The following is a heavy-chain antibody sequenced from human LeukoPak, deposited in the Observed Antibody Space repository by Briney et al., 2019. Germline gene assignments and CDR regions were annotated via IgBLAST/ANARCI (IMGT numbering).Heavy chain of an antibody. J-gene: IGHJ4*02. V-gene: IGHV1-2*04. CDR1: GYTFTDYS. CDR3: ARGYPGYFDY. Sequence: GASVKVSCKASGYTFTDYSMHWVRQAPGQGLEWLGWINPNSGGTNYAQKFQGWVTMTRDTSINTAYMELSRLRSDDTAVYYCARGYPGYFDYWGQGTLVTVSS. CDR2: INPNSGGT. D-gene: IGHD3-16*02.